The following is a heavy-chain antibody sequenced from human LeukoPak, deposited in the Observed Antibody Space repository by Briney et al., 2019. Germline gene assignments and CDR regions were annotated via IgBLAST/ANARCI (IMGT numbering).Heavy chain of an antibody. CDR1: GFIVNGDF. CDR3: AKDFGYCSSTSCYPYSSGWAKDY. J-gene: IGHJ4*02. V-gene: IGHV3-23*01. D-gene: IGHD2-2*03. CDR2: ISGSGGST. Sequence: GGSLRLSCAASGFIVNGDFMSWVRQAPGKGLEWVSAISGSGGSTYYADSVKGRFTISRDNSKNTLYLQMNSLRAEDTAVYYCAKDFGYCSSTSCYPYSSGWAKDYWGQGTLVTVSS.